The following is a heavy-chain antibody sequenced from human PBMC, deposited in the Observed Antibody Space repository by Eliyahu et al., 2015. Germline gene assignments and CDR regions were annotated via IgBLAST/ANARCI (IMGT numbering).Heavy chain of an antibody. V-gene: IGHV3-9*01. Sequence: EVQLVESGGGLVQPGRSLRLSCAASGFTFDDYAMHWVRQAPGKGLEWXSGXSWNSGSIGYADSVKGRFTISRDNAKNSLYLQMNSLRAEDTALYYCAKDIRGSYYYSAFDIWGQGTMVTVSS. J-gene: IGHJ3*02. CDR1: GFTFDDYA. CDR2: XSWNSGSI. CDR3: AKDIRGSYYYSAFDI. D-gene: IGHD1-26*01.